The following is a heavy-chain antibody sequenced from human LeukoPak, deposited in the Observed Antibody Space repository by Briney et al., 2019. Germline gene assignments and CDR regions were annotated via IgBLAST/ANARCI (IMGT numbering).Heavy chain of an antibody. CDR3: ARDGSPYSSGWYAGDY. Sequence: ASVKVSCKASGYAFTSYGISWGCLAPGHGLEWMGWSSAYNGNTNYAQKLQGRVTMTTDTSTSTAYMELGSLRSDDTAVYYCARDGSPYSSGWYAGDYWGQGTLVTVSS. V-gene: IGHV1-18*01. CDR1: GYAFTSYG. CDR2: SSAYNGNT. D-gene: IGHD6-19*01. J-gene: IGHJ4*02.